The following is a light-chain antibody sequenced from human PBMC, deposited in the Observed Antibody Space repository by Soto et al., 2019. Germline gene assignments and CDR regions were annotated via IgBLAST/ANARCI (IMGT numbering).Light chain of an antibody. Sequence: QSVLTQPASVSGSPGQSITISCGGTSSDVGAYIHVSWYQQFPGKAPKLILYEVNNRPSGVSNRFSGSKSDTTASLTISGLQPEDEADYYCSAYSDIDTKVFGTGTKGTVL. V-gene: IGLV2-14*03. J-gene: IGLJ1*01. CDR3: SAYSDIDTKV. CDR2: EVN. CDR1: SSDVGAYIH.